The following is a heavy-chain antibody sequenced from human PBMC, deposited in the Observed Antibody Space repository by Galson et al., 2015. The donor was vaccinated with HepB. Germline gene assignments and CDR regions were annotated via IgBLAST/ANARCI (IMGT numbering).Heavy chain of an antibody. CDR1: GGTFITFA. D-gene: IGHD2-2*02. CDR3: ASEESGVVGPAARPSDYYYGMDV. CDR2: IIPLLGTA. V-gene: IGHV1-69*13. Sequence: SVKVSCKASGGTFITFAITWVRQTPGQGLEWMGGIIPLLGTADYAQKFQGSVAITADESTSTAYMEMSSLRSEDTAVYFCASEESGVVGPAARPSDYYYGMDVWGQGTTVTVSS. J-gene: IGHJ6*02.